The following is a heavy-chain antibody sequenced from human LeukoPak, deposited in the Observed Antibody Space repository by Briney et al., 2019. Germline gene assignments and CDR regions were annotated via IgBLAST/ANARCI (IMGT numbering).Heavy chain of an antibody. CDR1: VGSFSGYY. Sequence: SETLSLTCAVYVGSFSGYYWSWIRQPPGKGLEWIGEINHSGSTNYNPSLKSRVTISVDTSKNQFSLKLSSVTAADTAVYYCARGRCSSTSCYIRPNYGMDVWGQGTTVTVSS. D-gene: IGHD2-2*02. CDR3: ARGRCSSTSCYIRPNYGMDV. J-gene: IGHJ6*02. CDR2: INHSGST. V-gene: IGHV4-34*01.